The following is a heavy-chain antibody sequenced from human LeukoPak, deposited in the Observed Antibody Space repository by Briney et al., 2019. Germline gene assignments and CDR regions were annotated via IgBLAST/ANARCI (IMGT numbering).Heavy chain of an antibody. CDR1: AYTFTSYD. D-gene: IGHD6-13*01. CDR3: ARVVRGFIAAAEDY. J-gene: IGHJ4*02. CDR2: MNPNSGNT. V-gene: IGHV1-8*01. Sequence: SVKVSCKASAYTFTSYDINCVRQATGQGLEWMGWMNPNSGNTGYAQKFQGRVTMTRNTSISTGYMELSSLRSEDTAVYYCARVVRGFIAAAEDYWGQGTLVTVSS.